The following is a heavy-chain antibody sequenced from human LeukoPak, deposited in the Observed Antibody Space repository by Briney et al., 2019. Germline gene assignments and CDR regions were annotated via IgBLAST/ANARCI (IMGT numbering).Heavy chain of an antibody. CDR3: ARDNSGWLGYYFYGMDV. CDR1: GGSIKNYY. V-gene: IGHV4-59*01. J-gene: IGHJ6*02. D-gene: IGHD6-19*01. Sequence: PSETLSLTCTVSGGSIKNYYWSWIRQPPGKGLEWIGYIYYTGSTNYNPSLKSRVTIPVDTSKNQFSLKLSSATAADTAVYYCARDNSGWLGYYFYGMDVWGQGTTVTVSS. CDR2: IYYTGST.